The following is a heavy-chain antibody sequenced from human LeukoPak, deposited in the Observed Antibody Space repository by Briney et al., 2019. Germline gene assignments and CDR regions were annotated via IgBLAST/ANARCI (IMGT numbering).Heavy chain of an antibody. D-gene: IGHD3-22*01. CDR2: SGSGVST. J-gene: IGHJ4*02. V-gene: IGHV3-23*01. Sequence: SGSGVSTYYADSVKGRFTISRDNSKNTLDLQMNSLRAEDTAVYYCAKASSYYYDSSGYYDYWGQGTLVTVSS. CDR3: AKASSYYYDSSGYYDY.